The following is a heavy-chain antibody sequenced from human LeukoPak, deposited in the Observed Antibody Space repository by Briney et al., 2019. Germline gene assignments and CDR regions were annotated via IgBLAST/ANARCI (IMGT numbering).Heavy chain of an antibody. CDR3: ARRQDGHDY. CDR2: IYTTGST. V-gene: IGHV4-61*02. J-gene: IGHJ4*02. Sequence: PSQTLSLTCTVSGGSIANTFYYWNWLRQPAGKGLEWIGRIYTTGSTDYNPSLKRRVTISLDTARNQFSLKLRPVTAADTAVYYCARRQDGHDYWGQGTLVTVSS. CDR1: GGSIANTFYY.